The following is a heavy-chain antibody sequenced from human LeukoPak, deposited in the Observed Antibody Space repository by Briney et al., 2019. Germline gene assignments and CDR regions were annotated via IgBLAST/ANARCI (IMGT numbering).Heavy chain of an antibody. Sequence: PGGSLRLSCAASGFTFSSYWMSWVRQAPGKGLEWVANIKEDGSEKYYVDSVKGRFTISRDNAKNSLYLQMNSLRAEDTAVYYCARAPPFWGRPSYYSMDVWGKGTTVTVSS. CDR1: GFTFSSYW. V-gene: IGHV3-7*01. CDR3: ARAPPFWGRPSYYSMDV. CDR2: IKEDGSEK. D-gene: IGHD3-16*01. J-gene: IGHJ6*03.